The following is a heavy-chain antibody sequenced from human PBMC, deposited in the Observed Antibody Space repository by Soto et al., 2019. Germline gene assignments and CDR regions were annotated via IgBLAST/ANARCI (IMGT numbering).Heavy chain of an antibody. CDR2: IYYSGST. Sequence: PSETLSLTCTVSGGSISSGGYYWSWIRQHPGKGLEWIGYIYYSGSTYYNPSLKSRVTISVDTSKNQFSLKLSSVTAADTAVYYWARCLISNHDAFDSWGQGTMVTVAS. CDR1: GGSISSGGYY. V-gene: IGHV4-31*03. J-gene: IGHJ3*02. CDR3: ARCLISNHDAFDS.